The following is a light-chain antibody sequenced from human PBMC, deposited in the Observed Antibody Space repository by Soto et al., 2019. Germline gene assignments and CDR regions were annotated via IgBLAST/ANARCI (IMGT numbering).Light chain of an antibody. CDR1: NXNIGAGYD. CDR3: QSYDRTLSARYV. CDR2: GNI. Sequence: QSVLTQPPSVSGAPGQRVTISCTGSNXNIGAGYDVHWYQQRPGTAPKLLIFGNINRPSGVPDRFSGSKSGTSASLAITGLQAEDEGDYYCQSYDRTLSARYVFGTGTKVTLL. J-gene: IGLJ1*01. V-gene: IGLV1-40*01.